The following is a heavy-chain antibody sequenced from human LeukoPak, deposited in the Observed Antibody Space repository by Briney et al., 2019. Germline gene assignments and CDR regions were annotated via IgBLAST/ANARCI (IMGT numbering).Heavy chain of an antibody. J-gene: IGHJ4*02. D-gene: IGHD6-19*01. CDR1: GFTFDDYA. V-gene: IGHV3-9*01. CDR3: AKAQVYRSPDC. Sequence: GRSLRLSCAASGFTFDDYAMHWVRQAPGKGLEWVSGISWNSGSIGYADSVKGRFTISRDNAKNSLYLQMNSLRAEDTALYYCAKAQVYRSPDCWGQGTLVTVSS. CDR2: ISWNSGSI.